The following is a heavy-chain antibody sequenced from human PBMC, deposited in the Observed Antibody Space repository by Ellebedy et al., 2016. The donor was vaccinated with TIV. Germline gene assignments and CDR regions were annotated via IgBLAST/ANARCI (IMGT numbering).Heavy chain of an antibody. D-gene: IGHD3-16*01. CDR3: ARDGMITFGGTYYYGMDV. CDR1: GGTFSSYA. Sequence: ASVKVSCXASGGTFSSYAISWVRQAPGQGLEWMGWISAYNGNTNYAQKLQGRVTMTTDTSTSTAYMELSRLRSDDTAVYYCARDGMITFGGTYYYGMDVWGQGTTVTVSS. V-gene: IGHV1-18*01. CDR2: ISAYNGNT. J-gene: IGHJ6*02.